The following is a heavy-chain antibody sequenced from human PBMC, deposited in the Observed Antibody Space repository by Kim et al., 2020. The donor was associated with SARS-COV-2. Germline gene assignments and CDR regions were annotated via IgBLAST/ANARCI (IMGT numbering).Heavy chain of an antibody. J-gene: IGHJ3*01. CDR1: EFTFSDYY. CDR3: VRDRLTTFHDVFDV. V-gene: IGHV3-21*06. D-gene: IGHD3-16*01. CDR2: INKSGSKI. Sequence: GGSLRLSCVGSEFTFSDYYMNWVRQAPGKGLEWLSSINKSGSKIFYADSVKGRFTISRDNAQNYLYLEMKNLRVDDTALYYCVRDRLTTFHDVFDVWGPGTAVTVSS.